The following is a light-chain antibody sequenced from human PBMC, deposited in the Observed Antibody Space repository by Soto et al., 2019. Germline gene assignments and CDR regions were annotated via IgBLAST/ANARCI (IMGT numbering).Light chain of an antibody. CDR1: SSDVGGYNY. V-gene: IGLV2-11*01. CDR2: DVS. Sequence: QSALTQARSESGSPGQSVTISCTGTSSDVGGYNYVSWYQQHPGKAPKLMIYDVSKRPSGVPDRFSGSKSGNTASLTISGLQAEDEADYYCCSYAGTSLYVFGIGTKVTVL. CDR3: CSYAGTSLYV. J-gene: IGLJ1*01.